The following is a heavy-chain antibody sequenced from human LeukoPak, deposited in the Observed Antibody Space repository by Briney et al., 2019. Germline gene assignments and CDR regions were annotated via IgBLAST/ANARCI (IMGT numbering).Heavy chain of an antibody. CDR2: ISSSGSTI. J-gene: IGHJ6*04. CDR3: AELGITMIGGV. CDR1: GFTFTTYG. D-gene: IGHD3-10*02. Sequence: GGSLRLSCAASGFTFTTYGISWVRQAPGKGLEWVSYISSSGSTIYYADSVKGRFTISRDNAKNSLYLQMNSLRAEDTAVYYCAELGITMIGGVWGKGTTVTISS. V-gene: IGHV3-48*04.